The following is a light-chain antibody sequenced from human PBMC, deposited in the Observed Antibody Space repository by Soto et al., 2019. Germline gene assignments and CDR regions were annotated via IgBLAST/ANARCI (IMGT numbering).Light chain of an antibody. CDR3: QEYDGAPIT. Sequence: EIVLTQSPDTLSLSPGERATLSCRASQSIRSERLAWYQQKPGQAPRLVIFDASNRASGMPERFSGGGSGTDFTLTIARLEPEDFAVYYCQEYDGAPITFGLGTRLEIK. CDR1: QSIRSER. V-gene: IGKV3-20*01. CDR2: DAS. J-gene: IGKJ5*01.